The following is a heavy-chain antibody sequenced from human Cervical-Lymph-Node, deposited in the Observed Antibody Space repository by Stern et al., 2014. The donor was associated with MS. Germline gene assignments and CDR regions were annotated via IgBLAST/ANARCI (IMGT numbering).Heavy chain of an antibody. CDR3: ARDHRLAAAGAFYYYYYGMDV. CDR2: INAGDGNT. D-gene: IGHD6-13*01. J-gene: IGHJ6*02. Sequence: QVQLVQSGAEVKKPWASVKVSCKASGYTFTTYAMHWVRQAPGQRLEWMGWINAGDGNTKYSQKFQGRVTITRDTSASTAYMELSSLRSEDTAVYYCARDHRLAAAGAFYYYYYGMDVWGQGTTVTVSS. CDR1: GYTFTTYA. V-gene: IGHV1-3*01.